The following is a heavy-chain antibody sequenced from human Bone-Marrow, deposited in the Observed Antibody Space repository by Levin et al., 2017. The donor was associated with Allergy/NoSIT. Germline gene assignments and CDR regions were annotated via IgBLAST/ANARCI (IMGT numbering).Heavy chain of an antibody. Sequence: PGGSLRLSCTVSGGSISSYSYYWGWIRQPPGKGLEWIGSIYYNGDTYYNPSLKTRVTISVDTSKNQFSLRLRSVTAADTAVYYCARRYTSRVDYWGQGTLVTVSS. D-gene: IGHD2-2*01. V-gene: IGHV4-39*01. J-gene: IGHJ4*02. CDR3: ARRYTSRVDY. CDR1: GGSISSYSYY. CDR2: IYYNGDT.